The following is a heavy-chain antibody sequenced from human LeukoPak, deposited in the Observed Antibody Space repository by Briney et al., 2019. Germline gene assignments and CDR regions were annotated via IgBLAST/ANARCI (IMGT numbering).Heavy chain of an antibody. CDR3: AKDFDLGDIVVVPAAVDY. Sequence: GGSLRLSCAASGFTFSSYAMSWVRQAPGKGLEWVSAISGSGGSTYYADSVKGRFTISRDNSKNTLYLQMNSPRAEDTAVYHCAKDFDLGDIVVVPAAVDYWGQGTLVTVSS. CDR2: ISGSGGST. CDR1: GFTFSSYA. D-gene: IGHD2-2*01. V-gene: IGHV3-23*01. J-gene: IGHJ4*02.